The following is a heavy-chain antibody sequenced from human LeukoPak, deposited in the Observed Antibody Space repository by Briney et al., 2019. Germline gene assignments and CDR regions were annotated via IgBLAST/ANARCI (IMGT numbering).Heavy chain of an antibody. CDR3: ATPYGSGSYGFDY. V-gene: IGHV3-48*02. CDR2: ISSSSSTI. J-gene: IGHJ4*02. CDR1: GFTFSSYS. D-gene: IGHD3-10*01. Sequence: GGSLRLSCAASGFTFSSYSMNWVRQAPGKGLEWVSYISSSSSTIYYADSVKGRFTISRDNAKDSLYLQMNSLRDEDTAVYYCATPYGSGSYGFDYWGQGTLVTVSS.